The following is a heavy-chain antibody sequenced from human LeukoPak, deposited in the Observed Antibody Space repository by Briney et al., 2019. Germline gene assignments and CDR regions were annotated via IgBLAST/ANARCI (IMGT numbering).Heavy chain of an antibody. CDR3: AKSWQYNWFDS. CDR1: GFTFTPYA. D-gene: IGHD5-12*01. Sequence: GGSLRLSCAASGFTFTPYAMSWVRQAPGKGLEWVAGIGGVGDRTYYADSVKGRFTISRDNSKNTLYLQMNSLRAEDTALYYCAKSWQYNWFDSWGQGTLVTVSS. CDR2: IGGVGDRT. J-gene: IGHJ5*01. V-gene: IGHV3-23*01.